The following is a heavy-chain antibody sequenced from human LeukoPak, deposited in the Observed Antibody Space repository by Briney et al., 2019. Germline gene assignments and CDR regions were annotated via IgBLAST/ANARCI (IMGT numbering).Heavy chain of an antibody. CDR3: ARETSRIIYY. CDR1: GYSISSCYY. V-gene: IGHV4-38-2*02. J-gene: IGHJ4*02. CDR2: VYHNGNT. Sequence: PSETLSLTCTVSGYSISSCYYWGWIRQPPGKGLEWIANVYHNGNTFYNPSLKSRVTISVDTSNNQFSLTLTSVTAADTAVYFCARETSRIIYYWGQGMLVTVSS.